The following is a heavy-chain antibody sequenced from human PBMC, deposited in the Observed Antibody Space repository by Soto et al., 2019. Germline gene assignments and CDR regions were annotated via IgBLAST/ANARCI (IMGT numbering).Heavy chain of an antibody. D-gene: IGHD6-13*01. CDR1: GFTFSSYG. V-gene: IGHV3-30*18. CDR3: AKDMGSGGQLVLQY. Sequence: GGSLRLSCAASGFTFSSYGMHWVRQAPGKGLEWVAVISYDGSNKYYADSVKGRFTISRDNSKNTLYLQMNSLRAEDTAVYYCAKDMGSGGQLVLQYWGQGTLVTVSS. J-gene: IGHJ4*02. CDR2: ISYDGSNK.